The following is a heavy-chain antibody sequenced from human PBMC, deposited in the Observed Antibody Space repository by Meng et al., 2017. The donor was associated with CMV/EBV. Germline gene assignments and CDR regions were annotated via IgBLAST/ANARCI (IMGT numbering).Heavy chain of an antibody. CDR3: ARSSEPRYFQY. Sequence: GESLKTSCAASGFTFSSYWMSWVRQAPGKGLEWVANIKHGGSRKNYVDSVKGRFTISRDNAKNALYLQMNSLRAEDTAVYYCARSSEPRYFQYWGQGTLVTVSS. V-gene: IGHV3-7*01. CDR2: IKHGGSRK. CDR1: GFTFSSYW. J-gene: IGHJ1*01.